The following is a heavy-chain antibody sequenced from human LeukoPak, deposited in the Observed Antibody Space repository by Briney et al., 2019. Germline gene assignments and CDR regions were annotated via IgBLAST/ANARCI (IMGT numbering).Heavy chain of an antibody. V-gene: IGHV4-59*01. CDR2: IYYSGSA. D-gene: IGHD2-15*01. J-gene: IGHJ6*02. Sequence: GSLRLSCTVSGGSIGSYYWSWIRQPPGRGLEWIGYIYYSGSANYNPSLKSRVTISVDTSKNQFSLKLSSVTAADTAVYYCARAPGGWSMDVWGQGTTVTVSS. CDR3: ARAPGGWSMDV. CDR1: GGSIGSYY.